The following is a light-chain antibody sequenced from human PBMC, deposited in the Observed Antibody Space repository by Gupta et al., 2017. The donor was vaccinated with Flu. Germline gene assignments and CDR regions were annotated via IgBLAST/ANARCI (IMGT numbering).Light chain of an antibody. J-gene: IGLJ3*02. CDR1: SGPIASTF. CDR2: EDN. CDR3: QSYDTNNQGV. Sequence: NFMLTQPHSVSESPGKTVTISCTRSSGPIASTFVQWYQQRPGSAPTTVIYEDNERPSGVPERFSGSIDASSNSASLTISGLKTEDEADYYCQSYDTNNQGVFGGGTKLTVL. V-gene: IGLV6-57*03.